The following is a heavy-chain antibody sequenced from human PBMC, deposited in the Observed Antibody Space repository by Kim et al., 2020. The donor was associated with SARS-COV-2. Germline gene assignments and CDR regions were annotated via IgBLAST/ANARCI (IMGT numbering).Heavy chain of an antibody. CDR1: GFIFGHYT. V-gene: IGHV3-21*03. Sequence: GGSLRLSCEASGFIFGHYTMNWVRQAPGKGLEWVSSLSSNSAYVYYADSLAGRLSISRDNARDTLFLQMDRLRAEDTGVYYCVREARYSRLSSGDYYDY. CDR2: LSSNSAYV. J-gene: IGHJ4*01. CDR3: VREARYSRLSSGDYYDY. D-gene: IGHD6-19*01.